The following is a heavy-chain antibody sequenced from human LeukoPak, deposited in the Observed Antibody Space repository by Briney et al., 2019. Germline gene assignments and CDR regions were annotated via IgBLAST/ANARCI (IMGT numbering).Heavy chain of an antibody. CDR1: GFTFYKYA. CDR2: ISGSGSDA. J-gene: IGHJ4*02. V-gene: IGHV3-23*01. CDR3: AIFPIVVVPAAMQDLDV. Sequence: GVSLRLSCAASGFTFYKYAMSWVRQAPGKGLEWVSGISGSGSDAYYADSVKGRFTISRDTSSNTLYLQMNSLRADDTAVYFCAIFPIVVVPAAMQDLDVWGQGTLVTVSS. D-gene: IGHD2-2*01.